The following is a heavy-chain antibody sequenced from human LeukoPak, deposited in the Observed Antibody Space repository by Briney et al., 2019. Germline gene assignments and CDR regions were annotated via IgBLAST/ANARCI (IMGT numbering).Heavy chain of an antibody. CDR3: ARRSAFEGILDY. CDR1: GYSFTSYG. D-gene: IGHD3-3*02. Sequence: GESLKTSCKGSGYSFTSYGIGWVRQMPGKGLEWMGIIYPGDSDPRYSPSFQGQVTISADKSISTAYLQWSSLKASDTAMYYCARRSAFEGILDYWGQGTLVTVSS. J-gene: IGHJ4*02. V-gene: IGHV5-51*01. CDR2: IYPGDSDP.